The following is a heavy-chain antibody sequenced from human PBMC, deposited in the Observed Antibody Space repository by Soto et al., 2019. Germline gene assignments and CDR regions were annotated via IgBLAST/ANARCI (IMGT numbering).Heavy chain of an antibody. Sequence: PGGSLRLSCAASGFTFSSYAMSWVRQAPGKGLEWVSAISGSGGSTYYADSVKGRFTISRDNSKNTLYLQMNSLRAEDTAVYYCAKAPLLRYFDWLLYFDYWGQGTLVTVSS. CDR1: GFTFSSYA. CDR3: AKAPLLRYFDWLLYFDY. V-gene: IGHV3-23*01. CDR2: ISGSGGST. D-gene: IGHD3-9*01. J-gene: IGHJ4*02.